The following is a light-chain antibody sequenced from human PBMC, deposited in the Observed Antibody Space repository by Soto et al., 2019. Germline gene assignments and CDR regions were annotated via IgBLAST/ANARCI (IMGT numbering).Light chain of an antibody. J-gene: IGKJ5*01. CDR1: QGISSA. CDR2: EAS. Sequence: AIQLTQSPSSLFASVGDRVTITCRASQGISSALAWYRQIPGKPPKLLIYEASIFESGVPSRFRGSGSGTDFTLTVSSLQPEDFATYYCQQYESYPITFGQGTRLEIK. CDR3: QQYESYPIT. V-gene: IGKV1-13*02.